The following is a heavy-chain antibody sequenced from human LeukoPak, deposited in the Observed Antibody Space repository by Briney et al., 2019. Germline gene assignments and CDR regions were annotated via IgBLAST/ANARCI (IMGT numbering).Heavy chain of an antibody. CDR3: ARGSYYDFWSGYLTYYMDV. V-gene: IGHV3-74*01. J-gene: IGHJ6*03. Sequence: PGGSLRLSCAASGFTFSSYWMHWVRQAPGKGLVWVSRINSDGSSTSYADSVKGRFTISRDNAKNTPYLQMNSLRAEDTAVYYCARGSYYDFWSGYLTYYMDVWGKGTTVTVSS. CDR1: GFTFSSYW. CDR2: INSDGSST. D-gene: IGHD3-3*01.